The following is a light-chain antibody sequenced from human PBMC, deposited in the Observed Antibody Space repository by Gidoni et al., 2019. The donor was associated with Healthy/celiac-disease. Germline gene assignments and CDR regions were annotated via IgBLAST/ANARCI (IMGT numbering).Light chain of an antibody. V-gene: IGKV1-39*01. CDR2: AAS. CDR1: QSICSY. J-gene: IGKJ1*01. Sequence: EIQMTQSPYSLSASVGDRVTITCRASQSICSYLNWYQQKPGKAPKLLIYAASSLQSGVPSRFSGSGSGTDFTLTISSLQPEDFATYYCQQSYSTPWTFGQGTKVEIK. CDR3: QQSYSTPWT.